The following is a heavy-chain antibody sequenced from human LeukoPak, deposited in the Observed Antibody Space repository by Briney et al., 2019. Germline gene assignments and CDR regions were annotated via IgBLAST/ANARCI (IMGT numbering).Heavy chain of an antibody. CDR2: ISGSGGST. J-gene: IGHJ4*02. V-gene: IGHV3-23*01. CDR1: GFTFSSYA. CDR3: AKDGFPGIAESHFDY. D-gene: IGHD6-13*01. Sequence: GGSLRPSCAASGFTFSSYAMSWVRQAPGKGLEWVSAISGSGGSTYYADSVKGRFTISRDNSKNTLYLQMNSLRAEDTAVYYCAKDGFPGIAESHFDYWGQGTLVTVSS.